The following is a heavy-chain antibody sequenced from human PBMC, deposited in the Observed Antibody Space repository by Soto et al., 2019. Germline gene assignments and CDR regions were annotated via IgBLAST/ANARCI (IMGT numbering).Heavy chain of an antibody. D-gene: IGHD4-4*01. J-gene: IGHJ6*03. CDR2: IDPSDSDT. V-gene: IGHV5-10-1*01. CDR3: ARRNDYYYYMDV. Sequence: PGESLKISCKGSGYSFTSYWISWVRQMPGKGLEWMGRIDPSDSDTKYSPSFQGHVTISADKSISTAYLQWSSLKASDTAMYYCARRNDYYYYMDVWGKGTTVTVSS. CDR1: GYSFTSYW.